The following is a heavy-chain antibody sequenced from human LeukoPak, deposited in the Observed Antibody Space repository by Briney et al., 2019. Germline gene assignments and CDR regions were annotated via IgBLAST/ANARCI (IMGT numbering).Heavy chain of an antibody. D-gene: IGHD3-22*01. CDR2: IYHSGST. V-gene: IGHV4-38-2*02. CDR1: GYSISSGYY. CDR3: ARVRGEYYYDSSGYFDY. J-gene: IGHJ4*02. Sequence: SETLSLTCTVSGYSISSGYYWGWIRQPPGKGLEWIGSIYHSGSTYYNPSLKSRVTISVDTSKNQFSLKLTSVTAADTAVYYCARVRGEYYYDSSGYFDYWGQGTLVTVSS.